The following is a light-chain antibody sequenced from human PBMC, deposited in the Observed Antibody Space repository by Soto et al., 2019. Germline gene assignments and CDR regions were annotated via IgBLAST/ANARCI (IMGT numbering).Light chain of an antibody. Sequence: DIQMTQSPSSLSSSVEDRITITCRASQIMDPWLAWDQQKPGKAPKLLIYKSSSLENGFPSRFSGGGSGTDFTLTISSLQPEDFATYYCQQSFTTPYVAFGQGTKVENK. J-gene: IGKJ1*01. V-gene: IGKV1-5*03. CDR3: QQSFTTPYVA. CDR2: KSS. CDR1: QIMDPW.